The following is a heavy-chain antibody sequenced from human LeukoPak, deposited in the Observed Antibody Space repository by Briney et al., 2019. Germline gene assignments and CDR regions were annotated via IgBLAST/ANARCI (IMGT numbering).Heavy chain of an antibody. V-gene: IGHV5-51*01. Sequence: GESLKISCKGSGYSFTSYWIGWVRQMPGKGLEWMGIIYPGDSDTRYSPSFQGQVTISADKSISTAYLQWSSLKASDTAMYYCARHGTGPYGGNQVPWFDPWGQGTLVTVSS. J-gene: IGHJ5*02. CDR2: IYPGDSDT. D-gene: IGHD4-23*01. CDR3: ARHGTGPYGGNQVPWFDP. CDR1: GYSFTSYW.